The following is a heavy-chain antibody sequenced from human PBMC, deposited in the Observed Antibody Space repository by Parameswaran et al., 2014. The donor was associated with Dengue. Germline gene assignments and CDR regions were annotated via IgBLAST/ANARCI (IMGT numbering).Heavy chain of an antibody. Sequence: WVRQAPGQGLEWMGWMNPNSGNTGYAQKFQGRVTMTRNTSISTAYMELSSLRSEDTAVYYCARGRWRSYGYVSRYYYYGMDVWGQGTTVTVSS. CDR2: MNPNSGNT. J-gene: IGHJ6*02. CDR3: ARGRWRSYGYVSRYYYYGMDV. D-gene: IGHD5-18*01. V-gene: IGHV1-8*01.